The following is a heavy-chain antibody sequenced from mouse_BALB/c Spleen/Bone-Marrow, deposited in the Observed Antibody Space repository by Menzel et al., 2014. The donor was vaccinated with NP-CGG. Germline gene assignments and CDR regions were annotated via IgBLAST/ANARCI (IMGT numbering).Heavy chain of an antibody. CDR3: ARSGFDY. V-gene: IGHV1S130*01. Sequence: VQLQQSGSVLVRPGASVKLSCKASGYIFTSSWMHWAKQRPGQGLEWIGEIHPNSGNTNYNEKFKGKATLTVDTSSSTAYVDLSSLTSEDSAVYYCARSGFDYWGQGTTLTVSS. D-gene: IGHD4-1*01. CDR1: GYIFTSSW. CDR2: IHPNSGNT. J-gene: IGHJ2*01.